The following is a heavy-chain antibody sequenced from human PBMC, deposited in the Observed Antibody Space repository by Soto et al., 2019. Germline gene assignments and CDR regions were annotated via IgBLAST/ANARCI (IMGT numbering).Heavy chain of an antibody. J-gene: IGHJ4*02. CDR1: GGSFSGYY. Sequence: QVQLQQWGAGLLKPSETLSLTCAVYGGSFSGYYWAWIRQPPGEGLEFVGEINESGTTSYNPSLKSRVTISVDTPNKQLYLRLSSVTAADTAVYYCARVDCPTTCNKGAEYWGQGTLVTVSS. V-gene: IGHV4-34*01. CDR2: INESGTT. D-gene: IGHD2-21*01. CDR3: ARVDCPTTCNKGAEY.